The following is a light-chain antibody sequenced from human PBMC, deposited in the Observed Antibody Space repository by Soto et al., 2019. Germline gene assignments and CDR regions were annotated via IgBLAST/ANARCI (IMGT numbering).Light chain of an antibody. Sequence: AIRMTQSPSSFSASTGDRVTITCRASQGISSYLAWYQQKPGKAPKLLIYAASTLQSGVPSRFSGSVSGTDFTLTISCLQSEDFATYYCQQYYSYPRTFAQGTKVEIK. V-gene: IGKV1-8*01. CDR2: AAS. J-gene: IGKJ1*01. CDR1: QGISSY. CDR3: QQYYSYPRT.